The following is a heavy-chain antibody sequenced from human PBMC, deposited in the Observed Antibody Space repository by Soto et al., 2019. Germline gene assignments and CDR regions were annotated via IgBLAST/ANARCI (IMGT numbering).Heavy chain of an antibody. CDR2: INHSGST. Sequence: SETLSLTCAVYGGSFSGYYSTLIRQPPGKGLEWIGEINHSGSTNYNPSLKSRVTISVDTSKNQFSLKLSSVTAADTAVYYCATAGSLVPAAKVRWFDPWGQGTLVTVSS. D-gene: IGHD2-2*01. CDR1: GGSFSGYY. V-gene: IGHV4-34*01. CDR3: ATAGSLVPAAKVRWFDP. J-gene: IGHJ5*02.